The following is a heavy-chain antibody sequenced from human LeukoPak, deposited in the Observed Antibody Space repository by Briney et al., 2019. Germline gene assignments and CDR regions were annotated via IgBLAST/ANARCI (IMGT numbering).Heavy chain of an antibody. V-gene: IGHV4-39*07. J-gene: IGHJ4*02. Sequence: SETLSLTCTVSGGSISSSSYYWSWIRQPPGRGLEWIGEINHSGSTNYNPSLKSRVTISVDTSKNQFSLKLSSVTAADTAVYYCARGVGYDSSGYYPIYFDYWGQGTLVTVSS. D-gene: IGHD3-22*01. CDR3: ARGVGYDSSGYYPIYFDY. CDR1: GGSISSSSYY. CDR2: INHSGST.